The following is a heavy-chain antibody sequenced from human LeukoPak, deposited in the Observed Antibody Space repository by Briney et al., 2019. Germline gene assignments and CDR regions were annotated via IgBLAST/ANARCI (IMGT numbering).Heavy chain of an antibody. CDR1: GGSIRGYY. D-gene: IGHD3-3*01. CDR2: IYTNGST. V-gene: IGHV4-4*07. CDR3: ARSDFWSGYRLDY. Sequence: SETLSLTCTVSGGSIRGYYWSWIRQPAGKGLEWIGRIYTNGSTNYNPSFRSRVTMSLDTSKNQFSLKLTSVTAADTAVYHCARSDFWSGYRLDYWGQGTLVTVSS. J-gene: IGHJ4*02.